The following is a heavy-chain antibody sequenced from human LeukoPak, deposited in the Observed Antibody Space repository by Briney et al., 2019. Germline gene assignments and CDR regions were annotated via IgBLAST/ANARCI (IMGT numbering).Heavy chain of an antibody. CDR3: ARVGREYYDSSGYHP. J-gene: IGHJ5*02. D-gene: IGHD3-22*01. CDR2: INPNSGGT. V-gene: IGHV1-2*02. CDR1: GYTFTGYY. Sequence: GASVKVSCKASGYTFTGYYMHWVRQAPGQGLEWMGWINPNSGGTNYAQKFQGRVTMTRDTSISTAYMELSRLRSDDTAVYYCARVGREYYDSSGYHPWGQGTLVTVSS.